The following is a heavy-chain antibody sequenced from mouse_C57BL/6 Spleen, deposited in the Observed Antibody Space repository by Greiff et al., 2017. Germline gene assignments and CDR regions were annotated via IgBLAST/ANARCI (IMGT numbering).Heavy chain of an antibody. CDR3: AREYYGCYAWFAY. Sequence: VQLQQSGPELVKPGASVKIPCKASGYTFTDYNMDWVKQSQGKSLEWIGDINPNNGGTIYNQKFKGKATLTVYKSSSTAYMERRSLTSEDTAVDYCAREYYGCYAWFAYWGKGTLVTVSA. D-gene: IGHD2-3*01. V-gene: IGHV1-18*01. CDR2: INPNNGGT. CDR1: GYTFTDYN. J-gene: IGHJ3*01.